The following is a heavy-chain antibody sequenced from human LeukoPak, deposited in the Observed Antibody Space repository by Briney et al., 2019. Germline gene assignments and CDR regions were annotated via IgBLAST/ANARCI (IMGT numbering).Heavy chain of an antibody. CDR3: ARGGSYYDSSGYYYFDY. J-gene: IGHJ4*02. Sequence: SETLSLTCTVSGGSISSYYWSWIRQPAGKGLEWIGRIYTSGSTNYNPSLKSRVTMSVDTSKIQFSLKLSSVTAADTAVYYCARGGSYYDSSGYYYFDYWGQGTLVTVSS. CDR2: IYTSGST. CDR1: GGSISSYY. V-gene: IGHV4-4*07. D-gene: IGHD3-22*01.